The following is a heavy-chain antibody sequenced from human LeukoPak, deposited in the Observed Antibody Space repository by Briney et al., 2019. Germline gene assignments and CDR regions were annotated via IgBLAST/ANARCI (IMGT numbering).Heavy chain of an antibody. CDR3: AKDGPYGDYSYYFDY. J-gene: IGHJ4*02. V-gene: IGHV3-9*01. D-gene: IGHD4-17*01. CDR2: ISWNSGSI. Sequence: GGSLRLSCAASGLTFDDYAMHCVRQAPGKGLEWVSGISWNSGSIGYADSVKGRFTISRDNAKNSLYLQMNSLRAEDTALYYCAKDGPYGDYSYYFDYWGQGTLVTVSS. CDR1: GLTFDDYA.